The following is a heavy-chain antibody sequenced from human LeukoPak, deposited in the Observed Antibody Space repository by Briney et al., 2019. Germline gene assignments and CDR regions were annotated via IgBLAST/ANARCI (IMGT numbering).Heavy chain of an antibody. Sequence: GASVKVSCKASGYTFTSYYMHWVRQAPGQGLEWMGIINPSGGSTSYAQKFQGRVTMTRDTSTSTVYMELSSLRSDDTAVYYCARGTSHFFGANSNYGAVFYAFDIWGQGTMVTVSS. CDR1: GYTFTSYY. CDR3: ARGTSHFFGANSNYGAVFYAFDI. V-gene: IGHV1-46*01. CDR2: INPSGGST. J-gene: IGHJ3*02. D-gene: IGHD3-3*01.